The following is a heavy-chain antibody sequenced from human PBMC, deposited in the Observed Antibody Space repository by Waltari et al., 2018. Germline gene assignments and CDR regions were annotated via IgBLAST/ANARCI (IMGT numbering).Heavy chain of an antibody. D-gene: IGHD3-22*01. J-gene: IGHJ5*02. CDR2: RNPIQSIA. CDR1: GGTFSSYT. V-gene: IGHV1-69*08. CDR3: ARDRRGYYDSSGFSA. Sequence: QVQLVQSGAEVKKPGSSVKVSCKASGGTFSSYTIRWVRQARGQGIEWMGRRNPIQSIANYGQKLQGRGTSTAEKSTSTAYMELSSLRCEETAGYYCARDRRGYYDSSGFSAWGQGTLVTVSS.